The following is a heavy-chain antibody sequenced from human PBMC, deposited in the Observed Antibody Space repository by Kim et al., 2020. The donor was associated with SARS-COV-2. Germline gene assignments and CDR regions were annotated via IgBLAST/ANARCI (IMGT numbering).Heavy chain of an antibody. D-gene: IGHD3-22*01. V-gene: IGHV1-69*10. CDR3: ARTSYYFDSSAPGGGRINWFDP. CDR1: GDTFSRYG. CDR2: IVPILRKT. Sequence: SVKVSCQASGDTFSRYGINWVRQAPGQGLEWMAGIVPILRKTKIAQKFQDRVTIIADESTSTIYIELSSLRSEDTAVYYCARTSYYFDSSAPGGGRINWFDPWGQGTLVTVSS. J-gene: IGHJ5*02.